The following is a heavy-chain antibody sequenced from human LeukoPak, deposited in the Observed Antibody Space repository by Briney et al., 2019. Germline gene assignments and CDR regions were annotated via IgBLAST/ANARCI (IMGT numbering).Heavy chain of an antibody. Sequence: PGGSLRLSCAASGFTFSSYGMHWVRQAPGKGLEWVAVIWYDGSNKYYADSVKGRFTISRDNSKKTLYLQMNSLRAEDTALYYCARAGDAFDLWGQGTIVTVSS. D-gene: IGHD7-27*01. CDR2: IWYDGSNK. CDR3: ARAGDAFDL. J-gene: IGHJ3*01. V-gene: IGHV3-33*01. CDR1: GFTFSSYG.